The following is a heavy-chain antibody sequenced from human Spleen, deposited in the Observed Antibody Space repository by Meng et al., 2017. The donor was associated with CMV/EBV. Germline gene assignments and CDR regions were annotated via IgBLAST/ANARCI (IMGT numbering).Heavy chain of an antibody. Sequence: GGSLRLSCVASGFTFSSYVLHWVRQAPGKGLEWLAVTSFDGSNKNYADSVKGRFTISRDNSKNTLYLQMNSLRAEDTAAYYCARCRGSRYSGYDWQLDYWGQGTLVTVSS. J-gene: IGHJ4*02. V-gene: IGHV3-30-3*01. CDR2: TSFDGSNK. CDR1: GFTFSSYV. CDR3: ARCRGSRYSGYDWQLDY. D-gene: IGHD5-12*01.